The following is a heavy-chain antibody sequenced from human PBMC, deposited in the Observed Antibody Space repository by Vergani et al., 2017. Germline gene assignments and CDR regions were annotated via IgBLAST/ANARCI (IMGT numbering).Heavy chain of an antibody. CDR3: AKDSSGYDYVADYYYGMDV. J-gene: IGHJ6*02. V-gene: IGHV4-39*07. CDR2: IYYSGST. CDR1: GGSIRSSSYY. Sequence: QLQLQESGPGLVKPSETLSLTCTVSGGSIRSSSYYLGWIRQPPGKGLGWIGWIYYSGSTYYNPSLKSRVTISVDTSKNQFSLKLSSVTAADTAVYYCAKDSSGYDYVADYYYGMDVWGQGTRVTVSS. D-gene: IGHD3-22*01.